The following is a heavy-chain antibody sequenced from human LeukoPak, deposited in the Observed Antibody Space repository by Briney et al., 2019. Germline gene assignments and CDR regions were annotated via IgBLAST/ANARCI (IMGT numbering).Heavy chain of an antibody. CDR2: INSDGSST. D-gene: IGHD6-13*01. CDR3: ARGIAAAGGLLGYSNS. V-gene: IGHV3-74*01. CDR1: GFTFSSYW. J-gene: IGHJ4*02. Sequence: QPGGSLRLSCAASGFTFSSYWMHWVRQTPGKGLVWVSRINSDGSSTSYADSVKGRFTISKDNAKNTLYLQMNSLKAEDTAVYYCARGIAAAGGLLGYSNSWGQGTLVTVSS.